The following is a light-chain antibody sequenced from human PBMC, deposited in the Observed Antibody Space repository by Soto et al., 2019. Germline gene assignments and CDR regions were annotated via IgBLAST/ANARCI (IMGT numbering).Light chain of an antibody. CDR1: SSNIGAGYD. Sequence: QAVVTQPPSVSAAPGQRVTISCTGSSSNIGAGYDVHWYQQLPGTAPKLLIYGNSNRPSGVPDRFSGSKSGTSASLAITRLQAEDGADYYCQSYDSSLSGSVFGGGSKLTVL. CDR2: GNS. V-gene: IGLV1-40*01. J-gene: IGLJ2*01. CDR3: QSYDSSLSGSV.